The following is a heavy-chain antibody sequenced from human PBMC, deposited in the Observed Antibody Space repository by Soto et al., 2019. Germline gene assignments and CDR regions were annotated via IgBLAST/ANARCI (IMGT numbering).Heavy chain of an antibody. D-gene: IGHD3-22*01. J-gene: IGHJ5*02. V-gene: IGHV1-69*13. CDR3: ARESYYDSSVGFDP. CDR2: IIPIFGTA. Sequence: ASVKLSCKASGGTFSSYAISWVRQAPGQGLEWMGGIIPIFGTANYAQKFQGRVTITADESTSTAYMELSSLRSEDTAVYYCARESYYDSSVGFDPWGQGTLVTVSS. CDR1: GGTFSSYA.